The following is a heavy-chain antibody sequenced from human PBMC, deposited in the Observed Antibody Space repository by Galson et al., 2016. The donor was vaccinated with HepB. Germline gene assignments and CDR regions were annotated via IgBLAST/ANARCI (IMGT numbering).Heavy chain of an antibody. V-gene: IGHV1-24*01. CDR2: LDPDSGET. CDR3: ATDGGRGWDLLVLGF. CDR1: GYTLSELS. J-gene: IGHJ4*02. Sequence: SVKVSCKVSGYTLSELSMHWVRQAPGKGLEWIGGLDPDSGETMYGQNFQGRVTLTEDTSTDTAFMDLRSLTSEDTALYYWATDGGRGWDLLVLGFWGQGTLVTVSS. D-gene: IGHD1-26*01.